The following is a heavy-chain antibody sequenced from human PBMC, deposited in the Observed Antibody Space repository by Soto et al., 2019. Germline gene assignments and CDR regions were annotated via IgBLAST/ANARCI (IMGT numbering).Heavy chain of an antibody. J-gene: IGHJ3*02. CDR1: GGTFSSCA. Sequence: SVKVSCKASGGTFSSCAISWVRQAPGQGLEWMGGIIPIFGTANYAQKFQGRVTITADESTSTAYMELSSLRSEDTAVYYCARLPVDTAMVTAAFDIWGQGTMVTVSS. D-gene: IGHD5-18*01. CDR3: ARLPVDTAMVTAAFDI. V-gene: IGHV1-69*13. CDR2: IIPIFGTA.